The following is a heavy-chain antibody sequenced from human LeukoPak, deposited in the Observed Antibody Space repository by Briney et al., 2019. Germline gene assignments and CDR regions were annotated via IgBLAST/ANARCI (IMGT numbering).Heavy chain of an antibody. CDR2: ISAYNGNT. CDR1: GYTFTSYG. D-gene: IGHD3-9*01. Sequence: GASVKVSCKASGYTFTSYGISWVRQAPGQGLEWMGWISAYNGNTNYAQKLQGRVTMTTDTSTSTAYMELRSLRSDDTAVYYCAREVRDIPDWYFDLWGRGTLVTVSS. J-gene: IGHJ2*01. CDR3: AREVRDIPDWYFDL. V-gene: IGHV1-18*01.